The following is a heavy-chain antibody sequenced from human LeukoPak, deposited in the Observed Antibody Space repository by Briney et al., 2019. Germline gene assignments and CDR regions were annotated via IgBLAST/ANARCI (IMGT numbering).Heavy chain of an antibody. CDR2: INEDE. D-gene: IGHD6-6*01. CDR1: GFTFRRYW. J-gene: IGHJ4*02. V-gene: IGHV3-7*02. CDR3: ARLYSSSSGLRASDY. Sequence: GGSLRLSCAASGFTFRRYWMSWVRQAPGKGLEWVGNINEDESMDSVKGRFTISRDNAKNSLYLQMNSLRAEDTAVYYCARLYSSSSGLRASDYWGQGTLVTVSS.